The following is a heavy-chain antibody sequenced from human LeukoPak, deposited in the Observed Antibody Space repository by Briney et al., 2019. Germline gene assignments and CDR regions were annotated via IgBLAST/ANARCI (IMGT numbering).Heavy chain of an antibody. J-gene: IGHJ3*02. CDR1: GFTFSNYW. V-gene: IGHV4-4*02. CDR2: IYHSGST. D-gene: IGHD6-19*01. Sequence: GSLRLSCAASGFTFSNYWMSWVRQPPGKGLEWIGEIYHSGSTNYNPSLKSRVTISVDKSKNQFSLKLSSVTAADTAVYYCARVPAVAGTMGAFDIWGQGTMVTVSS. CDR3: ARVPAVAGTMGAFDI.